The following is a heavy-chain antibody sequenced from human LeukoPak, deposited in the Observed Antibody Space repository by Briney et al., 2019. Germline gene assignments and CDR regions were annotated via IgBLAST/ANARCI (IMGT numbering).Heavy chain of an antibody. J-gene: IGHJ3*02. Sequence: ASVKVSCRASGYTFTSYGISWVRQAPGQGLEWMGWLSAYNGNTNYAQKLQGRVTMTTDTATSTGYMELRSLRSDDTVVYYCARVGVSGTAFDIWGQGTMGTVSS. V-gene: IGHV1-18*01. CDR2: LSAYNGNT. D-gene: IGHD2-15*01. CDR3: ARVGVSGTAFDI. CDR1: GYTFTSYG.